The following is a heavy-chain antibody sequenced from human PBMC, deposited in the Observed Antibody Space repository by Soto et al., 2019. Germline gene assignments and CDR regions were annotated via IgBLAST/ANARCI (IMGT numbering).Heavy chain of an antibody. CDR1: GFTFSSYA. V-gene: IGHV3-23*01. CDR2: ISGSGGST. J-gene: IGHJ6*02. CDR3: ATSSSIFGVVIPVPYYYYGTDV. D-gene: IGHD3-3*01. Sequence: VGSLRLSCAASGFTFSSYAMSWVRQAPGKGLEWVSAISGSGGSTYYADSVKGRFTISRDNSKNTRYLQMNSLRAEDTAVYYCATSSSIFGVVIPVPYYYYGTDVWGQGTTVTVSS.